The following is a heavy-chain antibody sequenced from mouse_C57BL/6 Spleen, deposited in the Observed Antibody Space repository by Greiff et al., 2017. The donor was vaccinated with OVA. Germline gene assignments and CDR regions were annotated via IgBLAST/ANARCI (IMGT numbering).Heavy chain of an antibody. J-gene: IGHJ4*01. D-gene: IGHD3-3*01. V-gene: IGHV1-52*01. CDR2: IDPSDSET. CDR1: GYTFTSYW. Sequence: QVQLQQPGAELARPGSSVKLSCKASGYTFTSYWMHWVKQRPIQGLEWIGNIDPSDSETHYNQKFKDKATLTVDKSSSTAYMQLSSLTSEDSAVYYCARSGTYAMDYWGQGTSVTVSS. CDR3: ARSGTYAMDY.